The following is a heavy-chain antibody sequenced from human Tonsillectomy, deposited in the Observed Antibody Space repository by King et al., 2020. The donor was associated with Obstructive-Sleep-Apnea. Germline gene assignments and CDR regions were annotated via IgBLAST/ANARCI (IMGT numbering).Heavy chain of an antibody. CDR3: ARDTEQLLPGGENYFDH. Sequence: LQLQESGPGLVKPSETLSLTCTVSGGSISSGISYWGWIRQPPGRGLQWIGSFYYSGNTFYNPSLRSRVTISVDTSKNQFSLMLTSVTAADTAVYYCARDTEQLLPGGENYFDHWGQGTLGTVSS. V-gene: IGHV4-39*07. CDR2: FYYSGNT. CDR1: GGSISSGISY. D-gene: IGHD2-2*01. J-gene: IGHJ4*02.